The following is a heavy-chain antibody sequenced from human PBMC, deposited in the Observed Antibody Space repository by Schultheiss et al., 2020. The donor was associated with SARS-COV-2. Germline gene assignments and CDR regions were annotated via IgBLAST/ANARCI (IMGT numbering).Heavy chain of an antibody. CDR1: GFTVSSNY. J-gene: IGHJ4*02. CDR3: ARDYGDYLDY. CDR2: ISSSSSYI. V-gene: IGHV3-21*01. Sequence: GESLKISCAASGFTVSSNYMSWVRQAPGKGLEWVSSISSSSSYIYYADSVKGRFTISRDNAKNSLYLQMNSLRAEDTAVYYCARDYGDYLDYWGQGTLVTVSS. D-gene: IGHD4-17*01.